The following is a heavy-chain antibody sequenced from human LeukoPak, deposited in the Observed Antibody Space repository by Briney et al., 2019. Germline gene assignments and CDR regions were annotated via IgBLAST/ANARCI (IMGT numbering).Heavy chain of an antibody. CDR1: GGSIISHY. J-gene: IGHJ5*02. CDR3: VTMGDWFDP. V-gene: IGHV4-59*11. D-gene: IGHD3-16*01. Sequence: SETLSLTCTVSGGSIISHYWSWIRQSPGKGLEWIGYIYDSGGSNYNPSLKSRATMSVDTSKNQFSLKLSSVTAADTAVYYCVTMGDWFDPWGQGTLVTVSS. CDR2: IYDSGGS.